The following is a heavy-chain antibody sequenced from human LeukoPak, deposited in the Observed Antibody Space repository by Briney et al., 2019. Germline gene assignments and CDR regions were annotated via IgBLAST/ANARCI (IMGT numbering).Heavy chain of an antibody. D-gene: IGHD3-16*01. J-gene: IGHJ4*02. V-gene: IGHV4-34*01. CDR3: ARGGYGPRLGN. CDR2: ISNIGTT. CDR1: GASFIDYY. Sequence: PSETLSLTCAVYGASFIDYYWSWIRQSPEKGLEWIGEISNIGTTSYNPSLNSRVIMSVDTSKNQFSLRLSSVTAADTAVYYCARGGYGPRLGNWGQGTLVTVSS.